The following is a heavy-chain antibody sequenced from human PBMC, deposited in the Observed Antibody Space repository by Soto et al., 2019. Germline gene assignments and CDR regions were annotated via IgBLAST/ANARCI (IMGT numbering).Heavy chain of an antibody. CDR3: ARALSGWSDFDC. Sequence: QVQLVQSGAAVKKPGASVKVSCKASGYTFTDYYVHWVRQAPGQGLEWMGTVIPTGGRTSHAQNCQGRVTMTRDTSTTTVDMELSSLRFDDTAVYYCARALSGWSDFDCWGQGTRVTVSS. V-gene: IGHV1-46*01. D-gene: IGHD6-19*01. J-gene: IGHJ4*02. CDR2: VIPTGGRT. CDR1: GYTFTDYY.